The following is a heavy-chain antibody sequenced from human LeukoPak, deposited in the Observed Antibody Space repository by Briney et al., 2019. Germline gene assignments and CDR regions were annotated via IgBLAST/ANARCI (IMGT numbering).Heavy chain of an antibody. CDR2: IYYSGST. D-gene: IGHD5-12*01. Sequence: SQTLSLTCAVSGGSISSGGYYWGWIRQPPGKGLEWIGNIYYSGSTYYNPSLKSRVTISVDTSKNQFSLKLSSVTAADTAVYYCARLRQDSGYPYYFDYWGQGTRVTVSS. CDR1: GGSISSGGYY. V-gene: IGHV4-39*01. J-gene: IGHJ4*02. CDR3: ARLRQDSGYPYYFDY.